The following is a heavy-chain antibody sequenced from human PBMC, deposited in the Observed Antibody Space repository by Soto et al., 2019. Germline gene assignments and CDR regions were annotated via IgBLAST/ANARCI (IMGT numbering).Heavy chain of an antibody. Sequence: PSETLSLTCTVSGGSISGYYWSWIRQPPGKGLEWIGYMYKTGSTVYNPSFKSRVTISVDTSKNQFSLKLSSVTAADTAVYYCARHWGDNWNPSAFDIWGQGTMVTVSS. D-gene: IGHD1-20*01. J-gene: IGHJ3*02. CDR3: ARHWGDNWNPSAFDI. V-gene: IGHV4-59*08. CDR1: GGSISGYY. CDR2: MYKTGST.